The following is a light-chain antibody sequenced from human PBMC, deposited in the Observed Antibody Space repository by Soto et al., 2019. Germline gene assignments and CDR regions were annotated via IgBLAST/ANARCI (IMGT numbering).Light chain of an antibody. J-gene: IGKJ4*01. CDR3: LQSVQLPIT. Sequence: DIVLTQTPPSLSVTPGQPASMSCKSSQRLLHSDGKAYVYWYLQRPGQSPQLMIYDVSKRFSGAPDRFSGGGSGTDFTLNVRRVEVEDVGVYYCLQSVQLPITFGGGAKVEIK. CDR2: DVS. CDR1: QRLLHSDGKAY. V-gene: IGKV2D-29*02.